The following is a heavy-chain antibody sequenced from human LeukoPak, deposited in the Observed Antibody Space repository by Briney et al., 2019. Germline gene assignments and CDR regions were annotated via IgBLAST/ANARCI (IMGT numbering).Heavy chain of an antibody. CDR3: AIVVVTASAYYFDY. CDR2: ISGSGGST. V-gene: IGHV3-23*01. Sequence: GGSLRLSCSASGFTISSYGMSWVRQAPGKGLEWVSAISGSGGSTYYADSVKGRFTISRDNSKNTLYLQMNSLRAEDTAVYYCAIVVVTASAYYFDYWGQGTLVTVSS. CDR1: GFTISSYG. D-gene: IGHD2-21*02. J-gene: IGHJ4*02.